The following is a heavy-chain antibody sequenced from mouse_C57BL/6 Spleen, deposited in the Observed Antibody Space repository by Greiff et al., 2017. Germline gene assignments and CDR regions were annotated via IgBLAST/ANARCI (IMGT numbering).Heavy chain of an antibody. V-gene: IGHV5-6*01. Sequence: EVQLVESGGDLVKPGGSLKLSCAASGFTFSSYGMSWVRQTPDKRLEWVATISSGGSYTYYPDSVKGRFTISRDNAKNTLYLQMSSLKSEDTAMXYCARHDLITTVVATPFDYWGQGTTLTVSS. J-gene: IGHJ2*01. CDR1: GFTFSSYG. D-gene: IGHD1-1*01. CDR2: ISSGGSYT. CDR3: ARHDLITTVVATPFDY.